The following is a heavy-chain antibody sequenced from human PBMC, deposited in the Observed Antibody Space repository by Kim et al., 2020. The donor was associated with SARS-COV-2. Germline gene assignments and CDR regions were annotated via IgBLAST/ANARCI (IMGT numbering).Heavy chain of an antibody. Sequence: RVTISVDTSKNQFSLKLSSVTAADTAVYYCARADGSGSYYNYYYYYGMDVWGQGTTVTVSS. V-gene: IGHV4-59*01. CDR3: ARADGSGSYYNYYYYYGMDV. D-gene: IGHD3-10*01. J-gene: IGHJ6*02.